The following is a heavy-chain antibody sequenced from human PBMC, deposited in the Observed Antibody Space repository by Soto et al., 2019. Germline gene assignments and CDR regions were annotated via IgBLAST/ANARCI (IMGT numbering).Heavy chain of an antibody. Sequence: ASVKVSCKASGYTFTSHGISWVRQAPGQGLEWMGWISAYNGNTNYAQKLQGRVTMTTDTSTSTAYMELRSLRSDDTAVYYCARSENLWGGRSLGYYFDYWGQGTLVTVSS. D-gene: IGHD3-3*01. CDR3: ARSENLWGGRSLGYYFDY. CDR1: GYTFTSHG. V-gene: IGHV1-18*01. J-gene: IGHJ4*02. CDR2: ISAYNGNT.